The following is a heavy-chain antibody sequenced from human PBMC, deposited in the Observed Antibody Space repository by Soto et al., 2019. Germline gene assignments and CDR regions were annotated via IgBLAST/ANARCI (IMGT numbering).Heavy chain of an antibody. CDR2: IDYSGTT. D-gene: IGHD3-22*01. V-gene: IGHV4-39*01. Sequence: SETLSLTCTVSGGSISSTNYLWGWIRQPPGKGLEWIGSIDYSGTTYYIPSLKSRVTISVDMSKNQFSLRLTSVTAADTADYYCARQVPNSSWYYFDYWGQGTLVTVSS. CDR1: GGSISSTNYL. CDR3: ARQVPNSSWYYFDY. J-gene: IGHJ4*02.